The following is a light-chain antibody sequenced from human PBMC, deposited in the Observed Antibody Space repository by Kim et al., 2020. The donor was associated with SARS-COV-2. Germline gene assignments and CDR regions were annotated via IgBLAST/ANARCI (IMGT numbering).Light chain of an antibody. CDR3: QSYNRDNVI. Sequence: NFMLTQPHSVSESPGKTVTISCTRSSGSIDDNYVQWYQQRPGGVPTTVIYEDDKRPSGVSDRFSGSIDNSSNSASLTISGLRTEDEADYYCQSYNRDNVIFGGGTQLTVL. J-gene: IGLJ2*01. V-gene: IGLV6-57*04. CDR2: EDD. CDR1: SGSIDDNY.